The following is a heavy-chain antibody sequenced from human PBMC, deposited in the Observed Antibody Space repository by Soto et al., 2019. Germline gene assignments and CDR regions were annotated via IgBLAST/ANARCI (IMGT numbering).Heavy chain of an antibody. Sequence: EVQLLESGGGLAQPGGSLRLSCAASGFAFGSSAMAWIRQTPGKGLQWVSAITVAGGGIYYADSVKGRFTISRDNSKKTLYLQMNSLSAEDTAKYFCAKWPPSPKMGVTSHWGQGTLVTVSS. J-gene: IGHJ4*02. D-gene: IGHD1-26*01. CDR1: GFAFGSSA. CDR3: AKWPPSPKMGVTSH. CDR2: ITVAGGGI. V-gene: IGHV3-23*01.